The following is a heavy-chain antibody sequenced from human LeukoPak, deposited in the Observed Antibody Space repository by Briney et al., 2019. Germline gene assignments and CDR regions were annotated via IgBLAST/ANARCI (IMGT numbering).Heavy chain of an antibody. Sequence: GGSLGLSCAASGFTFSSYWMHWVRPAPGKGLVWVSRINSDGSSTSYADSVKGRFTISRDNAKNTLYLQMNSLRAEDTAVYYCVKTYNWNDYFDYWGQGTLVTVSS. D-gene: IGHD1-1*01. CDR2: INSDGSST. CDR3: VKTYNWNDYFDY. CDR1: GFTFSSYW. J-gene: IGHJ4*02. V-gene: IGHV3-74*01.